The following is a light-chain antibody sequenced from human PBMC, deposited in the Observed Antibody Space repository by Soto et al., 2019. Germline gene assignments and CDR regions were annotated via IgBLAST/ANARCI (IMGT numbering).Light chain of an antibody. V-gene: IGKV3-11*01. CDR1: RSVSNY. CDR2: DAS. CDR3: QQRSDWPLT. Sequence: EIVLTQSLATLSLSPGERATLSCRASRSVSNYLAWYQQKPGQAPRLLIYDASDRATGIPARFSGSGSGTDFTLTISSVEPEDLAVYYCQQRSDWPLTFGGGTKVQIK. J-gene: IGKJ4*01.